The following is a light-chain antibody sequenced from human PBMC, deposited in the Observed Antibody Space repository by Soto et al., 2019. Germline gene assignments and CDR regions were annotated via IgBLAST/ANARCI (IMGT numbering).Light chain of an antibody. Sequence: QSALTQPASVSGSPGQSITISCTGTSSDVGGYNYVSWYQQHPGKAPKLMIYEVSNRTSGVSNAFSGSKSGNTASLAISGLQAEDEADYYFSAHTSSSTLEVVYGGGTKLTVL. CDR3: SAHTSSSTLEVV. V-gene: IGLV2-14*01. CDR2: EVS. CDR1: SSDVGGYNY. J-gene: IGLJ3*02.